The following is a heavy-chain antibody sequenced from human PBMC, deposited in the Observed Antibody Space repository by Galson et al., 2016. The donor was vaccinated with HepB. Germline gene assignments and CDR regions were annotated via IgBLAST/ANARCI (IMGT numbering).Heavy chain of an antibody. D-gene: IGHD5-12*01. CDR2: ISSSSSYI. CDR3: ARVKDEYNSGWNVNDS. Sequence: SLRLSCAASGFTFSSYSMNWVRQAPGKGLEWVSSISSSSSYIYYADSVKGRFTISRDNAKNSLYLQMNSLRAEDTAVYYCARVKDEYNSGWNVNDSWGQGTLVTVSS. V-gene: IGHV3-21*01. CDR1: GFTFSSYS. J-gene: IGHJ4*02.